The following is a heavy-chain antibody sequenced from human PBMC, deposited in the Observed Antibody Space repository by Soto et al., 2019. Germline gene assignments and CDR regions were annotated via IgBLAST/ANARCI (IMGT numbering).Heavy chain of an antibody. D-gene: IGHD2-2*01. V-gene: IGHV1-69*01. CDR3: ARVMYCSSTSCFHMDV. J-gene: IGHJ6*02. CDR2: IIPIFGTA. Sequence: QVQLVQSGAEVKKPGSSVKVSCKASGGTFSSYAISWVRQAPGQGLEWMGGIIPIFGTANYAQTFQGRVMITADESTSTAYMELSSLRSEDTAVYYCARVMYCSSTSCFHMDVWGQGTTVTVSS. CDR1: GGTFSSYA.